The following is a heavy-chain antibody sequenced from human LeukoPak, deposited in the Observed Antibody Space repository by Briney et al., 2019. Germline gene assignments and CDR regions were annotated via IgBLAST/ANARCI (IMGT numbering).Heavy chain of an antibody. V-gene: IGHV3-7*01. CDR3: AREPPML. J-gene: IGHJ4*02. CDR1: GFTFSSYW. Sequence: PGGSLRLSCVASGFTFSSYWMSWVRQAPGKGLEWVANINQDGSKNYYVDSVKGRFTISRDNAKNSLYLQMNSLRAEDTAVYYCAREPPMLWGQGTLVTVSS. D-gene: IGHD2-8*01. CDR2: INQDGSKN.